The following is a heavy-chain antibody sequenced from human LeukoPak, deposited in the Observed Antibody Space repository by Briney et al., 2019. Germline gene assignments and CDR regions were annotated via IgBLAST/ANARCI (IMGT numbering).Heavy chain of an antibody. CDR2: IYHSGST. J-gene: IGHJ4*02. CDR3: ASGYDYSNSYYFDY. Sequence: SETLSLTCTVSGGSLSSGDYYWSWIRQPPGKGLEWIGYIYHSGSTYYNPSLKSRVTISVDTSNNQFSLKLSSVTAADTAVYYCASGYDYSNSYYFDYWGQGTLVTVSS. V-gene: IGHV4-30-4*01. D-gene: IGHD4-11*01. CDR1: GGSLSSGDYY.